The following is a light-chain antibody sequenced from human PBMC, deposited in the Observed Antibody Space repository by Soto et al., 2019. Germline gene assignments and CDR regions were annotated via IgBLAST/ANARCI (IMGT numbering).Light chain of an antibody. CDR1: QSISTY. CDR3: QQSYMDPIT. V-gene: IGKV1-39*01. J-gene: IGKJ5*01. Sequence: IQMTQSPSSLSASVGNRVTITCRASQSISTYLNWYQKKPGKAPNLLIYDASRLQSGVPSRFSGSGGGTDFTLSISSVQPEDFATYFCQQSYMDPITFGQGTRLE. CDR2: DAS.